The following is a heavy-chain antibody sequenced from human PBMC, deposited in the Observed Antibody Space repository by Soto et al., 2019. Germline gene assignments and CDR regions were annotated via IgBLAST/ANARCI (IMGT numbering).Heavy chain of an antibody. J-gene: IGHJ4*02. Sequence: EVQLLESGGGLVQPGGSLRLSCAASGFTFSSYAMSWVRQAPGKGLEWVSAISGSGGSTYYADSVKGRFTISRDNSKNTLYLQMTSLRAEDTAVYYCARYPEYCSSTSCYPYYFDYWCQGTLVTVSS. CDR2: ISGSGGST. CDR1: GFTFSSYA. CDR3: ARYPEYCSSTSCYPYYFDY. V-gene: IGHV3-23*01. D-gene: IGHD2-2*01.